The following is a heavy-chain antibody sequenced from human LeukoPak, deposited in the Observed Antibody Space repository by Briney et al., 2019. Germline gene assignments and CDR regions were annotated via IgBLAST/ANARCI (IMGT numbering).Heavy chain of an antibody. CDR3: ARHRQYDTDAFDI. D-gene: IGHD3-22*01. Sequence: PSDTLSLTCTLFGASSSSYYWSWIRQPPGKGREGIGYISYSGGNNYNPSLKSRVTISVDTSKNQFSLKLSSVTAADTAVYYCARHRQYDTDAFDIWGQGTMVTVSS. J-gene: IGHJ3*02. CDR1: GASSSSYY. V-gene: IGHV4-59*08. CDR2: ISYSGGN.